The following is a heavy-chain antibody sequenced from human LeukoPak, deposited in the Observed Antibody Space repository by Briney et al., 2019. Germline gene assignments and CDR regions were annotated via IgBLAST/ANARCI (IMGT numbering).Heavy chain of an antibody. CDR1: GGTFRSYA. D-gene: IGHD1-20*01. CDR2: IIPIFGTA. V-gene: IGHV1-69*13. Sequence: ASVKVSCKASGGTFRSYAISWVRQAPGQGLEWMGGIIPIFGTANYAQKFQGRVTITADESTSTAYMELSSLRSEDTAVYYCARERRIINWNDEESVYFDYWGQGTLVTVSS. J-gene: IGHJ4*02. CDR3: ARERRIINWNDEESVYFDY.